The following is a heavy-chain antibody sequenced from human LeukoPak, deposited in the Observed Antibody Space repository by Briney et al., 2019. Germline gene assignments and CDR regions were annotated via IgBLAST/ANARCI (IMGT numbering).Heavy chain of an antibody. CDR1: GYSISSGYY. Sequence: PSETLSLTCAVSGYSISSGYYWGWIRQPPGKGLEWIGSIYYSGSTYYNPSLKSRVTISVDTSKNQFSLKLSSVTAADTAVYYCARRATYGSGSYFLGLIDYWGQGTLVTVSS. D-gene: IGHD3-10*01. V-gene: IGHV4-38-2*01. J-gene: IGHJ4*02. CDR2: IYYSGST. CDR3: ARRATYGSGSYFLGLIDY.